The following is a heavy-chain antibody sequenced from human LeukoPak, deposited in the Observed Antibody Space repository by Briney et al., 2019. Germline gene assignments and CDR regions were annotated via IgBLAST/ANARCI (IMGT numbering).Heavy chain of an antibody. CDR1: GFTFSSYG. Sequence: GGSLRLSCAASGFTFSSYGMHWVRQAPGKGLEWVAVISYDGSNKYYADSVKGRFTISRDNSKNTLYLQMNSLRAEGTAVYYCAKVLATGSPDYWGQGTLVTVSS. D-gene: IGHD3-10*01. J-gene: IGHJ4*02. CDR2: ISYDGSNK. CDR3: AKVLATGSPDY. V-gene: IGHV3-30*18.